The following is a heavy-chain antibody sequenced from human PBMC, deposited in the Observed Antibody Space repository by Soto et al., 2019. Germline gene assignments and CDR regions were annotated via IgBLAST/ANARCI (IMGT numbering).Heavy chain of an antibody. D-gene: IGHD6-25*01. Sequence: QVQLVQSGAEVKKPGSSVKLSCKASGRTFSSYAISWVRQAPGQELEWMGGIIPIFGTANYAQKFQGRVTITADEATRTAYMELSSLGSEDTAVYCCARLNKRYSSGWYNYYGMDVWGQGTTVT. J-gene: IGHJ6*02. CDR1: GRTFSSYA. V-gene: IGHV1-69*01. CDR2: IIPIFGTA. CDR3: ARLNKRYSSGWYNYYGMDV.